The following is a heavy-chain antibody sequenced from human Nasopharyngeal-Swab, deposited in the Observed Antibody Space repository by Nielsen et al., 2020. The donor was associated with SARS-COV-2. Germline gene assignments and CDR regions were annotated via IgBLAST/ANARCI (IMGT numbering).Heavy chain of an antibody. J-gene: IGHJ6*03. CDR2: ISSSSSTI. Sequence: GGSLRLSCAASGFTFSSYSMNWVRQAPGKGLEWVSYISSSSSTIYYADSVKGRFPISRDNAKNSLYLQMNSLRAEDTAVYYCASRYSSSSHYYYYMDVWSKGTTVTVSS. CDR1: GFTFSSYS. CDR3: ASRYSSSSHYYYYMDV. D-gene: IGHD6-6*01. V-gene: IGHV3-48*01.